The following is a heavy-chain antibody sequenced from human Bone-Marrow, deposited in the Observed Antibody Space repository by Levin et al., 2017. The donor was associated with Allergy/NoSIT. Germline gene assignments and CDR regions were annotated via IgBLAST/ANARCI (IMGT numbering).Heavy chain of an antibody. CDR3: ACGYGRVDTGTVGY. J-gene: IGHJ4*02. V-gene: IGHV1-2*02. CDR1: GYTFTGYR. D-gene: IGHD5-18*01. CDR2: INPNNGDT. Sequence: GASVKVSCKASGYTFTGYRLHWVRQAPGQGLEWMGWINPNNGDTKYAQKLQGRVTMTRDTFIRTAYMELAYLRPDDTGVYYCACGYGRVDTGTVGYWGQGTLVSVSS.